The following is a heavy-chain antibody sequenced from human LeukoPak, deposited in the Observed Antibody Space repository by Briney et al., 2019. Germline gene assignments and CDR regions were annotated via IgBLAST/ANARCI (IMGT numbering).Heavy chain of an antibody. D-gene: IGHD2-2*01. CDR2: ITDNDGST. V-gene: IGHV3-23*01. J-gene: IGHJ4*02. CDR3: AKRVDYSSPGGYFDY. Sequence: GGSLRLSCAASGFSFSSYGMSWVRQAPGKGLEWVSSITDNDGSTYYADSVKGRFTISRDNSRNMLYLQMDSLRAEDTAVYYCAKRVDYSSPGGYFDYWGQGTLVTVSS. CDR1: GFSFSSYG.